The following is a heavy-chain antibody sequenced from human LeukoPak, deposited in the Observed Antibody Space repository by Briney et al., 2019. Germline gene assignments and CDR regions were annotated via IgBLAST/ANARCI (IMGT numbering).Heavy chain of an antibody. Sequence: GGSLRLSCAASGFTFSSYWMSWVRQAPGKGLEWVANIKQDGSEKYYVDSVKGRFTISRDNAKNSLYLQMNSLRAEDTAVYYCARGRTKVDYDFWSGYLFDYWGQGTLVTVSS. CDR2: IKQDGSEK. D-gene: IGHD3-3*01. CDR1: GFTFSSYW. CDR3: ARGRTKVDYDFWSGYLFDY. V-gene: IGHV3-7*03. J-gene: IGHJ4*02.